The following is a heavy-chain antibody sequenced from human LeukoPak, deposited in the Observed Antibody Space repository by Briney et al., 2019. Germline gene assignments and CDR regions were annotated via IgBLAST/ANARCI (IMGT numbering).Heavy chain of an antibody. CDR1: GFIVSSNY. Sequence: GGSLRLSCAASGFIVSSNYMSWVRQAPGQGLEWVSYISGGGTTIYYADSVKGRFTISRDNARNSLYLHMNSLRAEDTAVYYCATETENSNYDAFDIWGQGTMVTVSS. J-gene: IGHJ3*02. CDR2: ISGGGTTI. CDR3: ATETENSNYDAFDI. V-gene: IGHV3-11*04. D-gene: IGHD4-11*01.